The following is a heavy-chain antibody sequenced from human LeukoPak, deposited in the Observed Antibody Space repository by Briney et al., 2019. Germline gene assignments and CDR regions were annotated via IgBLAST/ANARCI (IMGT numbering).Heavy chain of an antibody. CDR3: ARQSRGGGLTGTLGRYYYYHYMDV. D-gene: IGHD1-1*01. CDR2: IYSSGST. CDR1: GVSISSYY. V-gene: IGHV4-59*01. J-gene: IGHJ6*03. Sequence: SETLSLTCSVSGVSISSYYWSWIRQPPGKGLEWIGYIYSSGSTNYNPSLKSRVFISVDTSKNQFSLTLSSVTAADTAVYFCARQSRGGGLTGTLGRYYYYHYMDVWGEGTTITVSS.